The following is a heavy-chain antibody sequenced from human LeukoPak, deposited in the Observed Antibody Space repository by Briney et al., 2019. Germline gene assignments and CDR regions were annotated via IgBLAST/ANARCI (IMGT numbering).Heavy chain of an antibody. CDR2: ISACNGNT. J-gene: IGHJ4*02. CDR1: GYTFTSYG. Sequence: ASVKVSCKASGYTFTSYGISWVRQAPGQGLEWMGWISACNGNTNYAQKLQGRVTMTTDTSTSTAYMELRSLRSDDTAVYYCARVPPPHYYDSSGYCDYWGQGTLVTVSS. V-gene: IGHV1-18*01. CDR3: ARVPPPHYYDSSGYCDY. D-gene: IGHD3-22*01.